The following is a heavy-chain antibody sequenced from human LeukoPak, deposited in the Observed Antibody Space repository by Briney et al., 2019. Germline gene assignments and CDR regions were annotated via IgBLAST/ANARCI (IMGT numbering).Heavy chain of an antibody. CDR3: ARAYNSGWSLPFDP. D-gene: IGHD6-19*01. V-gene: IGHV1-18*01. J-gene: IGHJ5*02. CDR1: GYTFTSYG. Sequence: GASVKVSCKASGYTFTSYGISWVRQAPGQGLEWMGWISAYNGNANYAQKLQGRVTMTTDTSTSTVYMELRSLRSDDTAVYYCARAYNSGWSLPFDPWGQGTLVTVSS. CDR2: ISAYNGNA.